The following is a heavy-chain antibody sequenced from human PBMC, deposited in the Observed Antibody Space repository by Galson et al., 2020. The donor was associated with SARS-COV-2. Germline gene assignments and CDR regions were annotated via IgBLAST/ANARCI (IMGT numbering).Heavy chain of an antibody. CDR1: GYTLTELS. V-gene: IGHV1-24*01. CDR2: FDPEDGET. J-gene: IGHJ6*02. D-gene: IGHD6-13*01. CDR3: ATALAAAGTQPDYYDYYGMDV. Sequence: ASVKVSCKVSGYTLTELSMHWVRQAPGNGLEWMGGFDPEDGETIYAQKFQGRVTMTEDTSTDTAYMELSSLRSEDTAVYYCATALAAAGTQPDYYDYYGMDVWGQGTTVTVSS.